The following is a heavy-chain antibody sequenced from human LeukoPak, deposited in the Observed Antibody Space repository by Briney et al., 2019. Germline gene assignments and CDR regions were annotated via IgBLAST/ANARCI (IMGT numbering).Heavy chain of an antibody. Sequence: SVKVSCKASGGTFSSYAISWVRQAPGQGLEWMGGIIPIFGTANYAQKFQGRVTITADESTSTAYMELSSLRSEDTAVYYCATPVDTAMVTDGDFDYWGQGTLVTVSS. J-gene: IGHJ4*02. CDR3: ATPVDTAMVTDGDFDY. CDR1: GGTFSSYA. V-gene: IGHV1-69*01. D-gene: IGHD5-18*01. CDR2: IIPIFGTA.